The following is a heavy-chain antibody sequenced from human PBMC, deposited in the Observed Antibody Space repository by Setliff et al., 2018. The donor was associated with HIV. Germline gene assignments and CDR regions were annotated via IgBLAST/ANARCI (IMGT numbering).Heavy chain of an antibody. V-gene: IGHV1-46*01. D-gene: IGHD3-22*01. J-gene: IGHJ4*02. CDR2: VNSGSGST. CDR3: ARRVSYASSGYPLGY. Sequence: ASVKVSCKASGYSLTSFDINWVRQATGQGLEWMGMVNSGSGSTVFAQRLQGRVTMTSDTSTNTVYMDLSSLRSDDTALYFCARRVSYASSGYPLGYWGQGTQVTVSS. CDR1: GYSLTSFD.